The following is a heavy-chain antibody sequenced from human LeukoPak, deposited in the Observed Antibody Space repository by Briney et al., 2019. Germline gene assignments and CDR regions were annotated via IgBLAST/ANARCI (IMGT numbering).Heavy chain of an antibody. CDR3: ARAAGRNSRYFDY. J-gene: IGHJ4*02. V-gene: IGHV3-21*01. Sequence: GGSLRLSCAASGFTFSSYSMNWVRQAPGKGLEWVSSISSSSSYIYYADSVKGRFTISRDNAKNSLYLQMNNLRAEDTAVYYCARAAGRNSRYFDYWGQGTLVTVSS. CDR2: ISSSSSYI. D-gene: IGHD6-13*01. CDR1: GFTFSSYS.